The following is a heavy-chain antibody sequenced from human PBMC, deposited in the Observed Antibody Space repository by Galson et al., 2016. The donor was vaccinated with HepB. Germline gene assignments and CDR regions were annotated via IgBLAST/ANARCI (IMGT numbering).Heavy chain of an antibody. D-gene: IGHD2-21*02. Sequence: SLRLSCAASGFTFKKYWMSWVRQAPGKGLEWVANIKHDETEKYLADSVEGRFTISRDNAKNSVFLQMNSLRVEDTAVYFCATDNLAYCGADCYSWGQGTRVTVSS. CDR3: ATDNLAYCGADCYS. J-gene: IGHJ5*02. CDR2: IKHDETEK. CDR1: GFTFKKYW. V-gene: IGHV3-7*01.